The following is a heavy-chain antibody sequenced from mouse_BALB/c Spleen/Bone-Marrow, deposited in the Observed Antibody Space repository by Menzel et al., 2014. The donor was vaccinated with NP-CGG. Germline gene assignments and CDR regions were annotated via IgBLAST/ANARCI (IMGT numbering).Heavy chain of an antibody. CDR2: IRNKANGYTT. CDR3: AREIINDYHWYFDV. Sequence: EVQLVESGGGLVQPGGSLRLSCATSGFTFTDYYMSWVRQPPGKALEWLGFIRNKANGYTTEYSASVKGRFTISRDNSQSILYLQMNTLGAEDSATYYCAREIINDYHWYFDVWGAGTTVTVFS. J-gene: IGHJ1*01. D-gene: IGHD2-4*01. V-gene: IGHV7-3*02. CDR1: GFTFTDYY.